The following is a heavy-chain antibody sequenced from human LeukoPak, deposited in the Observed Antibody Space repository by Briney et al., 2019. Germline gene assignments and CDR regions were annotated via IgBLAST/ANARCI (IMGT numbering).Heavy chain of an antibody. D-gene: IGHD3-10*01. J-gene: IGHJ4*02. V-gene: IGHV5-51*01. Sequence: GESLKISCKGSGYNFTTYWIGWVRQMPGKGLEWMGIIYPADSYTRYSPSFQGQVTISADKSISTAYLQWSRLRASDTAMYYCARQPRGVDYFDYWGQGTLVTVSS. CDR2: IYPADSYT. CDR1: GYNFTTYW. CDR3: ARQPRGVDYFDY.